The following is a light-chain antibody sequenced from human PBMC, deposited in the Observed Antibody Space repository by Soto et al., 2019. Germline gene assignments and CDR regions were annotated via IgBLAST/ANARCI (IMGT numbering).Light chain of an antibody. CDR2: AAS. Sequence: DIQMTQSPSSLSASVGDRVTITCRASQSISSYLNWYQLKPGKAPKLLIYAASSLQSGVPSRFSGSGSGTDFTLTISSLRPEDFATYCCQQSYITPYTFGLGTKLEIK. CDR3: QQSYITPYT. V-gene: IGKV1-39*01. J-gene: IGKJ2*01. CDR1: QSISSY.